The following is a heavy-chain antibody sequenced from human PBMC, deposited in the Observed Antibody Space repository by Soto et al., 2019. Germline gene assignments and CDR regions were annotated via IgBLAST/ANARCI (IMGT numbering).Heavy chain of an antibody. CDR1: GFTFSSYA. CDR3: ARGDFDWFKSAFDI. J-gene: IGHJ3*02. D-gene: IGHD3-9*01. Sequence: LRLSCAASGFTFSSYAMHWVRQAPGKGLEWVAVISYDGSNKYYADSVKGRFTISRDNSKNTLYLQMNSLRAEDTAVYYCARGDFDWFKSAFDIWGQGTMVTVSS. CDR2: ISYDGSNK. V-gene: IGHV3-30-3*01.